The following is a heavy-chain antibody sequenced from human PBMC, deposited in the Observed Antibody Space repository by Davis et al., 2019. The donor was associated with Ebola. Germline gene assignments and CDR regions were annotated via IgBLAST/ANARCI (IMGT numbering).Heavy chain of an antibody. D-gene: IGHD6-19*01. Sequence: AASVKVSCKASGYTFTDYYWVRQAPGQGLEWMGWINPNSGGTNYAQKFQGRATMTRDTSISTAYMELSRLRSDDTAVYYCAREVFGYSSGWYDSWGQGTLVTVSS. CDR2: INPNSGGT. CDR1: GYTFTDY. J-gene: IGHJ5*01. CDR3: AREVFGYSSGWYDS. V-gene: IGHV1-2*02.